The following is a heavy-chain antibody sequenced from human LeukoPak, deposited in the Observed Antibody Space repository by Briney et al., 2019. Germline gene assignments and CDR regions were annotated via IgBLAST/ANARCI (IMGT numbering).Heavy chain of an antibody. D-gene: IGHD2-15*01. Sequence: PSETLSLTCTVSGGSISSYYWSWIRQPPGKGLEWIGYIYYSGSTNYNPSLKSRVTISVDTSKNQFSLKLSSVTAADTAVYYCARDPGGYCSGGSCPGGFDPWGQGTLVTVSS. V-gene: IGHV4-59*01. CDR1: GGSISSYY. CDR3: ARDPGGYCSGGSCPGGFDP. J-gene: IGHJ5*02. CDR2: IYYSGST.